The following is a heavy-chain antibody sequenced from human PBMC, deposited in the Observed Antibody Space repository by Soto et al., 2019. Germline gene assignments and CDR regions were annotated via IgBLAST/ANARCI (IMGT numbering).Heavy chain of an antibody. D-gene: IGHD5-18*01. CDR1: GFTFSSYA. V-gene: IGHV3-23*01. Sequence: GGSLRLSCAASGFTFSSYAMSWVRQAPGKGLEWISDISGSGGNTYDADSVKGRFTISRDNSKNTLFLQMNSLRAEDTAVYYCAKGLNIAMAPYDYWGQGTLVTVSS. CDR3: AKGLNIAMAPYDY. J-gene: IGHJ4*02. CDR2: ISGSGGNT.